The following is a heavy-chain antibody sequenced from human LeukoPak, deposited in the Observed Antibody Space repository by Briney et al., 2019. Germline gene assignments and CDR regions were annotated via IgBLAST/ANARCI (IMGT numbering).Heavy chain of an antibody. CDR3: ARSDRFSGYSYGYFDY. Sequence: GGSLSLSCAASGFTISSYWMSWVRQAAGKGPEWVANIKQDGSENYYVDSVKGRFTISRDNAKNSLYLQMNSLRAEDTAVYYCARSDRFSGYSYGYFDYWGQGTLVTVSS. D-gene: IGHD5-18*01. J-gene: IGHJ4*02. CDR2: IKQDGSEN. V-gene: IGHV3-7*01. CDR1: GFTISSYW.